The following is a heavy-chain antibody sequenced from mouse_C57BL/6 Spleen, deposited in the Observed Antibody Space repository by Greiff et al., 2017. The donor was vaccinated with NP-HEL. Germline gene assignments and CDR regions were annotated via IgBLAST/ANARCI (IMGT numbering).Heavy chain of an antibody. CDR3: AKKSVPGPSYYFDY. Sequence: QVQLQQSGPGLVQPSQSLSITCTVSGFSLTSYGVHWVRQSPGKGLEWLGVIWRGGSTDYNAAFMSRLSITKDNSKRQVFFKMNSLQADDTAIYYCAKKSVPGPSYYFDYWGQGTTLTVSS. D-gene: IGHD3-3*01. J-gene: IGHJ2*01. CDR2: IWRGGST. V-gene: IGHV2-5*01. CDR1: GFSLTSYG.